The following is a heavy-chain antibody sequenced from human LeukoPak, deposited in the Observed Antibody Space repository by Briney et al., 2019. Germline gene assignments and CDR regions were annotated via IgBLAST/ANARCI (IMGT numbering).Heavy chain of an antibody. D-gene: IGHD5-18*01. V-gene: IGHV4-31*03. CDR1: GGSISSGGYY. CDR2: IYYSGST. Sequence: SETLSLTCTVSGGSISSGGYYWSWIRQHPGKGLEWIGYIYYSGSTYYNPSLKSRVTISVDTSKNQFSLKLSSVTAADTAVYYCARGHTAMVLNWFDPWGQGTLVTVSS. J-gene: IGHJ5*02. CDR3: ARGHTAMVLNWFDP.